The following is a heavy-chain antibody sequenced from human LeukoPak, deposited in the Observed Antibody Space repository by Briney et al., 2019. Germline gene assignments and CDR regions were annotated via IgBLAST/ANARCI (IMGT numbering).Heavy chain of an antibody. D-gene: IGHD3-16*02. Sequence: SETLSLTCTVSGGSISSYYWSWIRQPPGKGLEWIGYIYYSGSTNYNPSLKSRVTISVGTSKNQFSLKLSSVTAADTAVYYCEMGELSSTTDYWGQGTLVTVSS. CDR1: GGSISSYY. J-gene: IGHJ4*02. V-gene: IGHV4-59*08. CDR2: IYYSGST. CDR3: EMGELSSTTDY.